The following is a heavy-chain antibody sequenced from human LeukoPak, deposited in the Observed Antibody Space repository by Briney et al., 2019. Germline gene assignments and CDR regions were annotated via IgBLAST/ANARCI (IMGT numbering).Heavy chain of an antibody. J-gene: IGHJ3*02. CDR3: ARDPYESSGSYYAAFDI. D-gene: IGHD3-22*01. V-gene: IGHV3-7*01. CDR2: IEQDGSEE. CDR1: GFTFSTSW. Sequence: GGSLRLSCEASGFTFSTSWMTWVRQAPGKGLEWVANIEQDGSEEYYVDSVKGRFSISRDNAKNSLYLQMNNLRVEDTAVYYCARDPYESSGSYYAAFDIWGQGTMVAVSS.